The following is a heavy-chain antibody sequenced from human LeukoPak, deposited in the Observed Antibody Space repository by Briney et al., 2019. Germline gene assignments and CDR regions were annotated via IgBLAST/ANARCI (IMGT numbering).Heavy chain of an antibody. D-gene: IGHD6-19*01. Sequence: TGGSLRLSCAASGFTFSSYAMSWVRQAPGKGLEWVSAISGSGGSTYYADSVKGRFTTSRDNSKNTLYLQMNSLRAEDTAVYYCAKVGYSSGQFDYWGQGTLVTVSS. CDR1: GFTFSSYA. V-gene: IGHV3-23*01. J-gene: IGHJ4*02. CDR2: ISGSGGST. CDR3: AKVGYSSGQFDY.